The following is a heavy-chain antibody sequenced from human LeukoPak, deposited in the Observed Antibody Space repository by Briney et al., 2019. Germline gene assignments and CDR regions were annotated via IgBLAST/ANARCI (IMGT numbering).Heavy chain of an antibody. CDR2: IYYSGST. Sequence: SETLSLTCTVSAGSISSYYWSWIRQPPGKGLEWIGYIYYSGSTNYNPSLKSRVTISVDTSKNQFSLKLSSVTAADTAVYYCATGSSMDGGFGELPYGSFDYWGQGTLVTVSS. CDR1: AGSISSYY. J-gene: IGHJ4*02. CDR3: ATGSSMDGGFGELPYGSFDY. V-gene: IGHV4-59*01. D-gene: IGHD3-10*01.